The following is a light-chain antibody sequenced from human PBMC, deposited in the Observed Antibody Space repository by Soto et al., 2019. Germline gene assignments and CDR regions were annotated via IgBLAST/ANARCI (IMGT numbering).Light chain of an antibody. CDR3: QQRSNWPPT. Sequence: EVVLTQSPVTLSLSPGERATLSCRASQSFRGLLAWYHQKPGQAPRLLIYDAYNRATGIPARFSGSGSGTDFTLTISSLEPEDFAVYYCQQRSNWPPTFGQGTRLEI. J-gene: IGKJ5*01. CDR2: DAY. V-gene: IGKV3-11*01. CDR1: QSFRGL.